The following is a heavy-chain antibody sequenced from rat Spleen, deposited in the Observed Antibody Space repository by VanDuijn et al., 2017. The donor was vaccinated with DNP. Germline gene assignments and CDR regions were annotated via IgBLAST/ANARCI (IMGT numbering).Heavy chain of an antibody. J-gene: IGHJ2*01. CDR3: ARWYNSGYYFDY. CDR2: IRYAGDNK. CDR1: GFTFNDFY. D-gene: IGHD4-3*01. V-gene: IGHV5-22*01. Sequence: EVQLVESGGGLVQPGRSLKLSCVASGFTFNDFYMAWVRQTPQKGLEWVASIRYAGDNKEYGDSGKCRFTLSRDNTKSTLYLQMKSLRSEDMATYYCARWYNSGYYFDYWGQGVMVTVSS.